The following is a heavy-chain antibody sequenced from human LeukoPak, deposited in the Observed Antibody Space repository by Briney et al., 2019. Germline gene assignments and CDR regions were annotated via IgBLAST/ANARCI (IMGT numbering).Heavy chain of an antibody. CDR1: GGSFSDYY. Sequence: SETLSLTCAVYGGSFSDYYWSWIRQPPGKGLEWIGEINHSGSTNYNPSLKSRVTISVDTSKNQFSLKLSSVTAADTAVYYCATSGAAAGFDHWGQGTLVTVSS. V-gene: IGHV4-34*01. CDR3: ATSGAAAGFDH. D-gene: IGHD6-13*01. J-gene: IGHJ4*02. CDR2: INHSGST.